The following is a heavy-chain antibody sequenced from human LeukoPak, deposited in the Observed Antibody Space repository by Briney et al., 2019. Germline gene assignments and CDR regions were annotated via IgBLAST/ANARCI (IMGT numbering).Heavy chain of an antibody. CDR1: GFTFSDYY. CDR3: ARVVRGVIPYYYYGMDV. J-gene: IGHJ6*02. CDR2: ISSSSSYI. V-gene: IGHV3-21*01. D-gene: IGHD3-10*01. Sequence: GGSLRLSCAASGFTFSDYYMSWVRQAPGKGLEWVSSISSSSSYIYYADSVKGRFTISRDNAKNSLYLQMNSLRAEDTAVYYCARVVRGVIPYYYYGMDVWGQGTTVTVSS.